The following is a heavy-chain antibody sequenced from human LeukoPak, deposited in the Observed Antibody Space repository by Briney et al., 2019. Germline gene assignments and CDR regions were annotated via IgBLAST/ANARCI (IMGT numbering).Heavy chain of an antibody. CDR3: ARGNYDFWSGRPFYFDY. CDR1: GGTFSSYA. CDR2: IIPIFGTA. J-gene: IGHJ4*02. D-gene: IGHD3-3*01. Sequence: SVKVSCKASGGTFSSYAISWVRQAPGQGLEWMGGIIPIFGTANYAQKFQGRVTITADESTSTAYMELSRLRSDDTAVYYCARGNYDFWSGRPFYFDYWGQGTLVTVSS. V-gene: IGHV1-69*13.